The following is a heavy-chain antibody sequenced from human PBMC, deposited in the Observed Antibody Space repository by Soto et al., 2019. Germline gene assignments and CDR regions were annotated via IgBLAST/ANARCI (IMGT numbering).Heavy chain of an antibody. V-gene: IGHV1-2*02. J-gene: IGHJ4*02. Sequence: QVQLVQSGAEVKKPGASVKVSCETSGYAFTAQYVHWVRLAPGQGLEWMGCINTYSGTTNYGEDFEGRVTVTRDTSLNTVYMELDRLRSDDTGVYFCARGRDMGTYSRVLAYWGQGTLVTVSS. CDR2: INTYSGTT. D-gene: IGHD3-10*01. CDR3: ARGRDMGTYSRVLAY. CDR1: GYAFTAQY.